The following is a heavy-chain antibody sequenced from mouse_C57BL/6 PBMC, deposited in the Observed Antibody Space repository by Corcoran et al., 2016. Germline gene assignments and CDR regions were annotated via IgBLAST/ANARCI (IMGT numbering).Heavy chain of an antibody. CDR1: GYTFTDYY. Sequence: EVQLQQSGPELVKPGASVKISCKASGYTFTDYYMNWVKQSHGKSLEWIGDINPNNGGTSYNQKFKGKATLTVDKSSSTAYMELRSLTSEDSAVYYCARRDGLYDYDGGYAMDYWGQGTSVTVSS. J-gene: IGHJ4*01. D-gene: IGHD2-4*01. CDR2: INPNNGGT. CDR3: ARRDGLYDYDGGYAMDY. V-gene: IGHV1-26*01.